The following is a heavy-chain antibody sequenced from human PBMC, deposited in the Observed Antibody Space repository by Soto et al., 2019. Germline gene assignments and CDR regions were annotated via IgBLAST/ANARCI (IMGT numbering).Heavy chain of an antibody. CDR3: ARGYDSNGYYYYYYMDV. V-gene: IGHV3-21*01. J-gene: IGHJ6*03. CDR1: GFTFSTYS. CDR2: ISSSSDYI. Sequence: GGSLRLSCAASGFTFSTYSINWVRQAPGKGLEWVSSISSSSDYIYYTDSVKGRFTISRDNAKNSLYLLMNSLRAEDTAVYYCARGYDSNGYYYYYYMDVWGKGTTVTVSS. D-gene: IGHD3-3*01.